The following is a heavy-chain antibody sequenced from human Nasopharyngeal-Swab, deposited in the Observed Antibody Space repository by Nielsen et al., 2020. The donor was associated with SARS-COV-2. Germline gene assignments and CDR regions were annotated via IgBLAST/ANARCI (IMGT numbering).Heavy chain of an antibody. V-gene: IGHV4-59*13. CDR1: GGSISSYY. Sequence: SETLSLTCTVSGGSISSYYWSWIRQPPGKGLEWIGYIYYSGSTSYNPSLKSRVTISVDTSKNQFSLKLSSVTAADTAVYYCARDQGWAVAGYYYYYGMDVWGQGTTVTVSS. CDR3: ARDQGWAVAGYYYYYGMDV. CDR2: IYYSGST. J-gene: IGHJ6*02. D-gene: IGHD6-19*01.